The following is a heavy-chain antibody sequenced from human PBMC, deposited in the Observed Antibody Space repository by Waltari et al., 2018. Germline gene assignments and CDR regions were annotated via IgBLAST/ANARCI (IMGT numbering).Heavy chain of an antibody. CDR2: IKSKGGGGTT. V-gene: IGHV3-15*02. Sequence: EGQVVESGGAVVKPGGSLRLNCITAGFNCNIAWLTWVRQAPGKGLEWVGRIKSKGGGGTTDFAAPVKGRFTISRDDSRNTLYLQMNSLQSEDTAVYYCVKVRDPDTYSLEPWGQGTLVTVSP. CDR3: VKVRDPDTYSLEP. CDR1: GFNCNIAW. J-gene: IGHJ5*02. D-gene: IGHD2-21*01.